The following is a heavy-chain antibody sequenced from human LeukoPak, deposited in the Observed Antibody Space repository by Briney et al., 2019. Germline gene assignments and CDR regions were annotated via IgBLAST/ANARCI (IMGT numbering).Heavy chain of an antibody. V-gene: IGHV3-11*04. CDR3: AKATRSGYDLYYFDY. Sequence: PGGSLRLSCAASGFTFSDYYMSWIRQAPGKGLEWVSYISSSGSTIYYADSVKGRFTISRDNAKNSLYLQMNSLRAEDTAVYYCAKATRSGYDLYYFDYWGQGTLVTVSS. J-gene: IGHJ4*02. CDR1: GFTFSDYY. D-gene: IGHD5-12*01. CDR2: ISSSGSTI.